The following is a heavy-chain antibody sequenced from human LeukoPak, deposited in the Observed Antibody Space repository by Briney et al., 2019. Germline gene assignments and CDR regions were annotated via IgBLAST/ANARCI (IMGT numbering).Heavy chain of an antibody. CDR2: IRSKANSYAT. Sequence: PGGSLRLSCAASGFTFSGSAMHWVRQASGKGLEWVGRIRSKANSYATAYAASVKGRFTISRDDSKNTAYLQMNSLKTEDTAVYYCAKDGDTAPGAYWGQGTLVTVSS. J-gene: IGHJ4*02. CDR1: GFTFSGSA. CDR3: AKDGDTAPGAY. D-gene: IGHD5-18*01. V-gene: IGHV3-73*01.